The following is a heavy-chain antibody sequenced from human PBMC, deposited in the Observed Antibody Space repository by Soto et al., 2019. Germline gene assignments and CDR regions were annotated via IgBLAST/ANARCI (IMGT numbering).Heavy chain of an antibody. CDR3: ARVWFGEFGFDY. Sequence: SETLSLTCTVSGGSISSGDYYWSWIRQPPGKGLEWIGYIYYSGSTYYNPSLKSRVTISVETSKNQFSLKLSSVTAADTAVYYCARVWFGEFGFDYWGQGTLVTVSS. CDR1: GGSISSGDYY. J-gene: IGHJ4*02. CDR2: IYYSGST. D-gene: IGHD3-10*01. V-gene: IGHV4-30-4*01.